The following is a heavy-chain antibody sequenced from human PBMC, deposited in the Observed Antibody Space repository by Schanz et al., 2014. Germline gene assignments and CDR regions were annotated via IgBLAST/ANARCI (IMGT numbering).Heavy chain of an antibody. Sequence: EVQVVESGGGLVQPGGSLRLSCAVSGFTVSANYMIWVRQPPGKGLEWVSLIDYAGSTNYADSVRDRMTVSRDTSKNALLLQMNNLRAEDTAVYYCANPPIAVAGRVADYWGQGSLGDVSS. CDR1: GFTVSANY. CDR3: ANPPIAVAGRVADY. J-gene: IGHJ4*02. V-gene: IGHV3-66*01. CDR2: IDYAGST. D-gene: IGHD6-19*01.